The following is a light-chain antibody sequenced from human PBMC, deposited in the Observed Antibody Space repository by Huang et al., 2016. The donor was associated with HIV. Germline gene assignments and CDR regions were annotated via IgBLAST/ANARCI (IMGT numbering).Light chain of an antibody. CDR1: QTITTY. Sequence: DVQMTQSPSSLSASVGDRVTITCRASQTITTYLNWYHQRPGKAPRLLIYFASSLQSGVPQRFSGSGSGTDFTLTINSLQPEDFATYYCQQSYSTPLTFGGGTKLEIK. CDR2: FAS. CDR3: QQSYSTPLT. V-gene: IGKV1-39*01. J-gene: IGKJ4*01.